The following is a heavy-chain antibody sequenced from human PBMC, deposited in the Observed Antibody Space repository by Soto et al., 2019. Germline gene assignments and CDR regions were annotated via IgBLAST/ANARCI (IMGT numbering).Heavy chain of an antibody. V-gene: IGHV3-30*18. CDR1: GVTFNKYG. CDR2: ISYDGNNK. J-gene: IGHJ4*02. CDR3: AKILGTATILDY. Sequence: QVQLVESGGGVVQPGRSLRLSCVASGVTFNKYGMHWVSQAPGKRLEWLAVISYDGNNKHYSDSVKGRFTISRDNSKNTLYLEMNNVRTEDTAVYYCAKILGTATILDYWGQGTLVIVSS. D-gene: IGHD5-12*01.